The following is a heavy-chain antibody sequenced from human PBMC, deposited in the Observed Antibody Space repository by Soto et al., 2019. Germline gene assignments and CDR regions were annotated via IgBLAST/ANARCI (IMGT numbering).Heavy chain of an antibody. V-gene: IGHV2-70*01. CDR1: GFSLSTSGMC. J-gene: IGHJ4*02. Sequence: SGPTLVKPTQTLTLTCTFSGFSLSTSGMCVSWIRQPPGKALEWLALIDWDDDKYYSTSLKTRLTISKDTSKNQVVLTLTNMDPVDTATYYCARTQGYYDSSGPTLASFFDYWGQGTLVTVSS. CDR3: ARTQGYYDSSGPTLASFFDY. CDR2: IDWDDDK. D-gene: IGHD3-22*01.